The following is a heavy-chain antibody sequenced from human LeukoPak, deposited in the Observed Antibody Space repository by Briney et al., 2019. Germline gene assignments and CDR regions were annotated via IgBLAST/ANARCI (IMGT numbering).Heavy chain of an antibody. J-gene: IGHJ5*02. V-gene: IGHV4-59*08. CDR3: ARQDGYYGSWA. CDR1: GGSISRYY. D-gene: IGHD3-10*01. Sequence: PSETLSLTCTVSGGSISRYYWSWIRQPPGKGLEWIGYIYYSGSTNYNPSLKSRVTISLDTSKNQFSLKLSSGTAADTAVYYCARQDGYYGSWAWGKGTLVTVSS. CDR2: IYYSGST.